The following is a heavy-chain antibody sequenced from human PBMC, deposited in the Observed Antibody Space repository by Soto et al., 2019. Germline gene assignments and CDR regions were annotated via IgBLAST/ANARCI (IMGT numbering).Heavy chain of an antibody. CDR2: MYNTGST. J-gene: IGHJ6*02. Sequence: SETLSLTCTVSGGSISGYYWSWIRQPPGKGLEWIGYMYNTGSTVYNPSIKSRVTISVDTSKNQFSLKLSSVTAADTAVYYCARDKAVVVVAANYYYYGMDVWGQGTLVTVSS. D-gene: IGHD2-15*01. V-gene: IGHV4-59*01. CDR3: ARDKAVVVVAANYYYYGMDV. CDR1: GGSISGYY.